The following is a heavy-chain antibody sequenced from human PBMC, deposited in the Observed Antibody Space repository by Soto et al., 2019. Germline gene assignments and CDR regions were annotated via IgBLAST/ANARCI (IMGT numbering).Heavy chain of an antibody. Sequence: PGGSLRLSCAASGFTVSSNYMSWVRQAPGKGLEWVSVIYSGGSTYYADSVKGRFTISRDNSKNTLYLQMNSLRAEDTAVYYCARYGFLEWLSNYYYYYYMDVWGKGTTVTVSS. V-gene: IGHV3-66*01. J-gene: IGHJ6*03. D-gene: IGHD3-3*01. CDR1: GFTVSSNY. CDR2: IYSGGST. CDR3: ARYGFLEWLSNYYYYYYMDV.